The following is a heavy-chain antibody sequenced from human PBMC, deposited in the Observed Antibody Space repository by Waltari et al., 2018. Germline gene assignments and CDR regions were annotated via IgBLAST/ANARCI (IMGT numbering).Heavy chain of an antibody. J-gene: IGHJ6*02. CDR2: INTGNGDT. Sequence: QVQLVQSGAEVKKPGASVKVSCKAPGYAFTPYAMHWVRQAPGQRLEWMGLINTGNGDTKYSQKFQGRVTINRDTSASTAYMELNSLSSEDTAVYYCARVYGSYSGYMDVWGQGTAVTVSS. CDR3: ARVYGSYSGYMDV. D-gene: IGHD1-26*01. V-gene: IGHV1-3*04. CDR1: GYAFTPYA.